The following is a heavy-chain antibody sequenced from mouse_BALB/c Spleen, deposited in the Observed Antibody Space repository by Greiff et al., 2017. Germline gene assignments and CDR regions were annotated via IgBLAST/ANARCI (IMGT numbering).Heavy chain of an antibody. CDR1: GYSITSDYA. CDR2: ISYSGST. Sequence: EVQLQESGPGLVKPSQSLSLTCTVTGYSITSDYAWNWIRQFPGTKLEWMGYISYSGSTSYNPSLKSRISITRDTSKNQFFLQLNSVTTEDTATYYCAREGYYFDYWGQGTTLTVSS. J-gene: IGHJ2*01. CDR3: AREGYYFDY. V-gene: IGHV3-2*02.